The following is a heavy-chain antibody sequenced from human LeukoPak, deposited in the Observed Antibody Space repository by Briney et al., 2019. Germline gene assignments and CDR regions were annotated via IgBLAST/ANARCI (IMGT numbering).Heavy chain of an antibody. CDR2: IYPGDSDT. V-gene: IGHV5-51*07. Sequence: GEFLKTSCKGSGYSFTCYWIGWVHPLPGKGLGLMGIIYPGDSDTRYSPSFQGKVTISADKSISTAYLQWSSLKASDTAMYYCARVTPSQTTVLGWFDPWGQGTLVTVSS. D-gene: IGHD4-17*01. J-gene: IGHJ5*02. CDR3: ARVTPSQTTVLGWFDP. CDR1: GYSFTCYW.